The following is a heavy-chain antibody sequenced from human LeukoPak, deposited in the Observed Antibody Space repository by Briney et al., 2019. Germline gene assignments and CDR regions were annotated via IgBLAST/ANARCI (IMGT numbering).Heavy chain of an antibody. CDR3: ARDPVYSGLPTVTTAALDY. D-gene: IGHD4-17*01. CDR2: ISYDGSNK. J-gene: IGHJ4*02. V-gene: IGHV3-30*03. CDR1: GFTFSSYG. Sequence: PGRSLRLSCAASGFTFSSYGMHWVRQAPGKGLEWAAVISYDGSNKYYADSVKGRFTISRDNSKNTLYLQMNSLRAEDTAVYYCARDPVYSGLPTVTTAALDYWGQGTLVTVSS.